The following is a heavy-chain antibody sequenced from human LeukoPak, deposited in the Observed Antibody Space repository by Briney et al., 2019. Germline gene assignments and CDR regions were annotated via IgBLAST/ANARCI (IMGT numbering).Heavy chain of an antibody. Sequence: PGGSLRLSCAASGFTFSSYGMHWVRQAPGKGLEWVAVISYDGSNKYYADSVKGRFTISRDNSKNTLYLQMNSLRAEDTAVYYCANSNIDSSGFVGAFDIWGQGTMVTVSS. CDR1: GFTFSSYG. CDR2: ISYDGSNK. D-gene: IGHD6-19*01. J-gene: IGHJ3*02. V-gene: IGHV3-30*18. CDR3: ANSNIDSSGFVGAFDI.